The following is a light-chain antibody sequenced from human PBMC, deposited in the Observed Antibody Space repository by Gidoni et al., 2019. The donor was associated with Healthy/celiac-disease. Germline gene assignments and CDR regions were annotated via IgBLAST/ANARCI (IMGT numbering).Light chain of an antibody. CDR3: QQSYSTPYT. J-gene: IGKJ2*01. CDR1: QSISSY. CDR2: AAS. V-gene: IGKV1-39*01. Sequence: IEVTKCPSSLSASVGDRVTITCRASQSISSYLNWYQQKPGKAPKLLIYAASSLQSGVPSRFRGSGSGTDFTLTISSLQPEDFATYYCQQSYSTPYTFGQGTKLEIK.